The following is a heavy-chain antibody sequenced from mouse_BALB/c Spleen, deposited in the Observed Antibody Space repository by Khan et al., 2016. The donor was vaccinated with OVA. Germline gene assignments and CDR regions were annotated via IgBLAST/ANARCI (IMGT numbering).Heavy chain of an antibody. CDR1: GYTFTSYT. CDR3: VRDGAYHRNDGWFAY. J-gene: IGHJ3*01. CDR2: INPSNGYT. Sequence: QVQLQQSGAELARPGASVKMSCKASGYTFTSYTIHWIKKRLGQGLEWIGYINPSNGYTNSNQKFKDKATLTTDKSSTTAYLQLSSLTSDDSAVYNGVRDGAYHRNDGWFAYWGQGTLVTVSA. V-gene: IGHV1-4*01. D-gene: IGHD2-14*01.